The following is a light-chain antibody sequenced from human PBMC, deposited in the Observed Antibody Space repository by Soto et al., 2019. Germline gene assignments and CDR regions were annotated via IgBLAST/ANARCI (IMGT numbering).Light chain of an antibody. CDR3: SSYAGNNNFV. Sequence: QSVLTQPPSASGSPGQSVTVSCTGSSSDIGDYNFVSWYQQHPGKAPKLIICEVKKRPSGVPDRFSASKSGNTASLTVSGLQAEDEADYYCSSYAGNNNFVFGSGTKVTVL. J-gene: IGLJ1*01. CDR1: SSDIGDYNF. CDR2: EVK. V-gene: IGLV2-8*01.